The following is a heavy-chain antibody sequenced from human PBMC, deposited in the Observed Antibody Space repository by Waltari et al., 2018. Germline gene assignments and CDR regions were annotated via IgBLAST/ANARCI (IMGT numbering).Heavy chain of an antibody. CDR3: ARDLVVGSGDY. D-gene: IGHD1-26*01. CDR2: INPNSGGT. J-gene: IGHJ4*02. Sequence: SVKVSCKASGYTFTGYQIHWVRQAPGQGLEWMGWINPNSGGTNYAQNFQGRVTITRDTSIRTAYMELSRLRSDDTAMYYCARDLVVGSGDYWGQGTLVTVSS. V-gene: IGHV1-2*02. CDR1: GYTFTGYQ.